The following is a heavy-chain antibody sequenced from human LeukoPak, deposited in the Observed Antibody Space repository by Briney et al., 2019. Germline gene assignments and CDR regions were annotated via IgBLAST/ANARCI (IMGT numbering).Heavy chain of an antibody. D-gene: IGHD3-22*01. CDR3: ARELRGFYYYDSSGYETSNFDY. V-gene: IGHV3-7*01. J-gene: IGHJ4*02. Sequence: GGSLRLSCAASGFTFSSYWMSWVRQAPGKGLEWVANIKQDGSEKYYADSVKGRFTISRDNAKNSLYLQMNSLRAEVTAVYYCARELRGFYYYDSSGYETSNFDYWGQGTLVTVSS. CDR1: GFTFSSYW. CDR2: IKQDGSEK.